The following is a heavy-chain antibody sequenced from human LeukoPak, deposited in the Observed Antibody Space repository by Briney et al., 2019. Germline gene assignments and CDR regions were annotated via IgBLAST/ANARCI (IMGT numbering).Heavy chain of an antibody. D-gene: IGHD3-10*01. Sequence: PGGSLRLSCAASGFTVSSNYMTWVRQAPGKGLEWVSTIYSSGSTYYADSVKGRFTISRDNSKNTLYLQMNSLRAEDTAVYYCARDITYWGQGTLVTVSS. CDR2: IYSSGST. CDR1: GFTVSSNY. J-gene: IGHJ4*02. V-gene: IGHV3-53*01. CDR3: ARDITY.